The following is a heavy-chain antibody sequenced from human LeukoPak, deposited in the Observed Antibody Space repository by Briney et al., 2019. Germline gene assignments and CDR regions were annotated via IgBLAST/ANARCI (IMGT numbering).Heavy chain of an antibody. D-gene: IGHD5-18*01. J-gene: IGHJ4*02. CDR2: IYYSGST. Sequence: SETLSLTCTVSGGSISSGDYYWSWIRQPPGKGLEWIGYIYYSGSTNYNPSLKSRVTISVDTSKNQFSLKLSSVTAADTAVYYCARHFENSYGYQYYFDYWGQGTLVTVSS. CDR3: ARHFENSYGYQYYFDY. CDR1: GGSISSGDYY. V-gene: IGHV4-61*08.